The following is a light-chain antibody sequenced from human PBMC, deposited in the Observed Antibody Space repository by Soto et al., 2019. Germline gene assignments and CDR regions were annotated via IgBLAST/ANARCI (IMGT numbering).Light chain of an antibody. CDR1: QSVNTY. J-gene: IGKJ1*01. CDR3: QKGYSNPWT. Sequence: DIQMPQSPSSLSASIGERSTITCRASQSVNTYLHWYQQKPGKATKLLIYAASNLQSGVPSRFSGSGSGTNFTLSLNSLQPEDFATYYCQKGYSNPWTFGQGTKVDIK. CDR2: AAS. V-gene: IGKV1-39*01.